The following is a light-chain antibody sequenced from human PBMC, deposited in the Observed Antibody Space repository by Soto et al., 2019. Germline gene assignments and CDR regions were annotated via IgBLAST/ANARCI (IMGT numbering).Light chain of an antibody. Sequence: QSVLTQPASVSGSPGQSITISCTGSSSDVGAYNFVSWYQHHPGKAPNLILYEVTTRPSGVSSRFSGSKSGNTASLTISGLQADDEANYYCSSYTSSNTPYVFGTGTKVTVL. CDR2: EVT. J-gene: IGLJ1*01. V-gene: IGLV2-14*01. CDR1: SSDVGAYNF. CDR3: SSYTSSNTPYV.